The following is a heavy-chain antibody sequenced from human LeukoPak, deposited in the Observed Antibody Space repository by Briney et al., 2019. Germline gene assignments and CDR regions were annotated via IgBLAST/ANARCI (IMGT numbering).Heavy chain of an antibody. CDR2: MNPNSGNT. V-gene: IGHV1-8*01. D-gene: IGHD2-15*01. J-gene: IGHJ6*02. CDR1: GYTFTSYD. Sequence: ASVKVSCKASGYTFTSYDINWVRRATGQGLEWMGWMNPNSGNTGYAQKFQGRVTMTRNTSISTAYMELSSLRSEDTAVYYCARGDIVVVVANFPMDVWGQGTTVTVSS. CDR3: ARGDIVVVVANFPMDV.